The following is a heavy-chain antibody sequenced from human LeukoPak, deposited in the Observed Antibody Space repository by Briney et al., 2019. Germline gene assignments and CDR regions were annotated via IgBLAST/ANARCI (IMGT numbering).Heavy chain of an antibody. J-gene: IGHJ4*02. D-gene: IGHD6-19*01. V-gene: IGHV3-48*03. CDR3: AREDSSGWFDY. CDR1: GFTFSSYE. Sequence: GGSLRLSCAASGFTFSSYEMNWVRQAPGKGLEWVSYISSSGSTIYYADSVKGRFTISRDNAKNSLYLQMNSLRAEDTAGYYCAREDSSGWFDYWGQGTLVTVSS. CDR2: ISSSGSTI.